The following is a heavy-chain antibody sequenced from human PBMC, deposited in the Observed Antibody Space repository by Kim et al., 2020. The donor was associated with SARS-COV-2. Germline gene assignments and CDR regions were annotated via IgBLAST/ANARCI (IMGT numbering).Heavy chain of an antibody. CDR2: IKQDGSEK. D-gene: IGHD2-15*01. J-gene: IGHJ4*02. Sequence: GGSLRLSCAVSGFTFSSYCMSWVRQAPGKGLEWVANIKQDGSEKYYVDSVKGRFTISRDNAKNSLYLQMNSLRAEDTAVYYCARGYWWLPKGAPLFDYWGQGTLVTVSS. V-gene: IGHV3-7*03. CDR1: GFTFSSYC. CDR3: ARGYWWLPKGAPLFDY.